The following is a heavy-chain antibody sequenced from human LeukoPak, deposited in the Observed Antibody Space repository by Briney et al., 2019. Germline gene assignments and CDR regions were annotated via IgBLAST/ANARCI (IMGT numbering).Heavy chain of an antibody. CDR3: ARGYYYGSGSYWGFDH. CDR2: IGTAGDT. D-gene: IGHD3-10*01. CDR1: GFTFSTYD. Sequence: PGGSLRLSCAASGFTFSTYDMHWVRQVTGKGLEWVSGIGTAGDTYYPASVKGRLTISRENAKNSLYLQMNSLRAGDTAVYYCARGYYYGSGSYWGFDHWGQGTLVTVSS. V-gene: IGHV3-13*04. J-gene: IGHJ4*02.